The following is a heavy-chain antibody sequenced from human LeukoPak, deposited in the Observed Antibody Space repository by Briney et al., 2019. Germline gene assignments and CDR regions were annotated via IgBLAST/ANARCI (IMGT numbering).Heavy chain of an antibody. CDR3: TSGGHYFDP. J-gene: IGHJ5*02. Sequence: GGSLRLSCTVFGLASSNAWMSWVRQAPGKGLEWVGRIKSKIDGGTTDYAAPLKGRFTISRDASKNTLYLQMNSLKTEDTAVYYCTSGGHYFDPWGQGTLVTVSS. D-gene: IGHD1-26*01. CDR2: IKSKIDGGTT. CDR1: GLASSNAW. V-gene: IGHV3-15*01.